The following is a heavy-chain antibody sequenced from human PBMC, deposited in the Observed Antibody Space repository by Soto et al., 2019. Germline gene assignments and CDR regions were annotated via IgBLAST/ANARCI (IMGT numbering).Heavy chain of an antibody. CDR2: IYYSGST. Sequence: QLQLQESGPGLVKPSETLSLTCTVSGGSISSSSFHWGWIRQPPGKGLEWIGSIYYSGSTYYSPSLKSRVTISVDTSKNHFSPKLSSVTAADTAVYYCARRERAAGTDWWFDPWGQGTLVTVSS. V-gene: IGHV4-39*02. D-gene: IGHD6-13*01. CDR3: ARRERAAGTDWWFDP. J-gene: IGHJ5*02. CDR1: GGSISSSSFH.